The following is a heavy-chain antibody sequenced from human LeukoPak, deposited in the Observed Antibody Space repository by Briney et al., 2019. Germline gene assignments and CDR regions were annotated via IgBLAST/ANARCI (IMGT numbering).Heavy chain of an antibody. Sequence: GASVKVSCKASGYTFTSYDINWVRQASGQGLEWMGWMNPNSGVTGYAQKFQGRVSMTRDTSISTAYMELSSLRSEDTAVYYCARGPIYPTSGDYPNYYFDYWGRGTLVTVSS. V-gene: IGHV1-8*01. D-gene: IGHD1-1*01. CDR2: MNPNSGVT. J-gene: IGHJ4*02. CDR1: GYTFTSYD. CDR3: ARGPIYPTSGDYPNYYFDY.